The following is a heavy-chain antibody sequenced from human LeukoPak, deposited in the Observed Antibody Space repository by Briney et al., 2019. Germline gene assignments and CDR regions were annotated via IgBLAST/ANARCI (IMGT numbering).Heavy chain of an antibody. CDR3: ASLSSQLPYYFAY. CDR1: GGSISSYY. D-gene: IGHD2-2*01. Sequence: SETLSLTCTVSGGSISSYYWSWIRQPPGKGLEWIGYIYYSGNTNYNPSLKSRVTISIDTSKNQFSLKLSSVTAADTAVYYCASLSSQLPYYFAYWGQGTLVTVSS. J-gene: IGHJ4*02. V-gene: IGHV4-59*01. CDR2: IYYSGNT.